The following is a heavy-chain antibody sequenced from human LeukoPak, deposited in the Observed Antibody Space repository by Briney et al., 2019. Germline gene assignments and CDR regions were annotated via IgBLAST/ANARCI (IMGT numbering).Heavy chain of an antibody. J-gene: IGHJ4*02. CDR1: GFTFSSYS. V-gene: IGHV3-21*01. CDR3: ARDRVAEGAYFDY. CDR2: ISSSSSYI. Sequence: GGSLRLSCAASGFTFSSYSMNWVRQAPGKGLEWISSISSSSSYIHYADSVKGRFTISRDNAKNSMYLQMNSLRAEDTAVYYCARDRVAEGAYFDYWGQGTLVTVSS. D-gene: IGHD6-13*01.